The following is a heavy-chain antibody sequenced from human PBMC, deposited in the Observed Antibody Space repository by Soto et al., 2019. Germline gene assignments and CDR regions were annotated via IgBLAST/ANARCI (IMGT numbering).Heavy chain of an antibody. Sequence: QVQLVQSGAEVKKPGSSVKLSCKASGGTFSSYAISWVRQAPGQGLEWMGGIIPIFGTANYAQKFQGRVTITADDSTSTAYVEMGTLRSEDKAVYYCAGLRFVEWLYGMDVWGQGSTVAV. CDR1: GGTFSSYA. J-gene: IGHJ6*02. CDR2: IIPIFGTA. CDR3: AGLRFVEWLYGMDV. V-gene: IGHV1-69*01. D-gene: IGHD3-3*01.